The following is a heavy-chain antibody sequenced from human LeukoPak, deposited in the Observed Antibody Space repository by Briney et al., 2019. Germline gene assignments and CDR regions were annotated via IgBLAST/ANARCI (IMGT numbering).Heavy chain of an antibody. CDR2: VRGSGTDT. CDR1: GFTFSTYA. CDR3: AKTSRRDSAYDSPFDY. D-gene: IGHD5-12*01. Sequence: GGSLRLSCAASGFTFSTYATTWVRQAPGKGLEWASAVRGSGTDTYYADSVKGRFTISRDNSKNTLYLQMNSLRAEDTAIYYCAKTSRRDSAYDSPFDYWGQGTLVTVSS. J-gene: IGHJ4*02. V-gene: IGHV3-23*01.